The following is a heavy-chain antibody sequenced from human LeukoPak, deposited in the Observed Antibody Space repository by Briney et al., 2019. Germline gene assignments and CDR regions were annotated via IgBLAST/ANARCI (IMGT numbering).Heavy chain of an antibody. Sequence: KPGESLKISCKGSGYSFTSYWSGWVRQMPGKGLEWMGIIYPGDSDIRYSPSFQGQVTISADKPINTAYLQWSSLKASDTAMYYCASSSSSSSTFDYWGQGTLATVSS. J-gene: IGHJ4*02. CDR2: IYPGDSDI. V-gene: IGHV5-51*04. CDR1: GYSFTSYW. CDR3: ASSSSSSSTFDY. D-gene: IGHD6-6*01.